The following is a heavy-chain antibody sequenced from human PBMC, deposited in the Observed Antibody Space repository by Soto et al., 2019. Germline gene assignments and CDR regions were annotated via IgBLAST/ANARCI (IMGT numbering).Heavy chain of an antibody. J-gene: IGHJ3*02. CDR2: ISAYNGNT. D-gene: IGHD3-9*01. CDR3: ARDYYDILTGYYPTIPDAFDI. CDR1: GYTFNSYG. V-gene: IGHV1-18*01. Sequence: ASLKVSCKASGYTFNSYGISWVRQAPGQGLEWMGWISAYNGNTNYAQKLQGRVTMTTDTSTSTAYMELRSLRSDDTAVYYCARDYYDILTGYYPTIPDAFDIWGQGTMVTVSS.